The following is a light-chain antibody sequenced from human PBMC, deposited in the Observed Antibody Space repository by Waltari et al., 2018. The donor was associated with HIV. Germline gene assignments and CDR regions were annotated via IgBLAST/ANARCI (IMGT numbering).Light chain of an antibody. V-gene: IGKV3-20*01. CDR3: QQYTRAPWT. J-gene: IGKJ1*01. CDR1: QSIDYSY. Sequence: EIVLTQSPGTLSLSPGERATLSCRASQSIDYSYLAWYQQRPGQAPRLLIYSASTRAAGIPDRFSGSGSGTDFILTISRLEPEDCAVFYCQQYTRAPWTFGQGTKVEI. CDR2: SAS.